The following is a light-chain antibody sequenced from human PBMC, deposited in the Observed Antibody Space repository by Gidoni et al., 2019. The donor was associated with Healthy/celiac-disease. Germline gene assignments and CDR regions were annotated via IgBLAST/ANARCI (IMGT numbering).Light chain of an antibody. CDR1: QDISNY. V-gene: IGKV1-33*01. J-gene: IGKJ5*01. CDR2: DAS. CDR3: QQYGNLPPST. Sequence: DIQMTQSPSSLSASVGDRVTITCQASQDISNYLTWYQQKPGKAPKLLIYDASNLETGVPSRFSGSGSGTDFTFTISSLQPEDMATYYCQQYGNLPPSTFGQGTRLEIK.